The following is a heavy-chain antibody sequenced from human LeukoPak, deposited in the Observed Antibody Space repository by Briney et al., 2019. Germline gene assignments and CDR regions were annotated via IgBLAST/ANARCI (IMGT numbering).Heavy chain of an antibody. J-gene: IGHJ4*02. CDR2: IIPIFGTA. Sequence: VASVKVSCEASGGTFSSYAISWVRQAPEQGLEWMGGIIPIFGTANYAQKFQGRVTITADESTSTAYMELRGLRSDDTAVYYCARSSELLWFGELLFNPLFDYWGQGTLVTVSS. CDR1: GGTFSSYA. V-gene: IGHV1-69*13. D-gene: IGHD3-10*01. CDR3: ARSSELLWFGELLFNPLFDY.